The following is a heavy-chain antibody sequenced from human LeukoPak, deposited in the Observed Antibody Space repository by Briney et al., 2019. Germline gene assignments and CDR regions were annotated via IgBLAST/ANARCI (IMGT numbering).Heavy chain of an antibody. CDR3: ASGPATLGINGYYDY. CDR1: XXSXSXXX. Sequence: SETLSLTCAVYXXSXSXXXXXWXRQPPGXXXXXXXXXSPPGSANNYNPSLKSRVTISVDTSKTHFSLRLHSVTAADTAIYYRASGPATLGINGYYDYWGQGALVTVSS. V-gene: IGHV4-34*01. D-gene: IGHD3-22*01. J-gene: IGHJ4*02. CDR2: XSPPGSA.